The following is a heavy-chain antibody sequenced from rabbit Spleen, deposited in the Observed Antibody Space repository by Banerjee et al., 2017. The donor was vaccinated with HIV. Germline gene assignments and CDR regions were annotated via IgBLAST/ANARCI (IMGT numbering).Heavy chain of an antibody. V-gene: IGHV1S40*01. CDR2: IEGGNSAFS. Sequence: QSLEESGGGLVKPGASLTLTCTASGVSFSSNHYMCWVRQAPGKGLEWIACIEGGNSAFSYFASWAKGRFTISKTSSTTVTLQMTSLTAADTATYFCARDSGSSFSSYGMDLWGPGDPRHRL. CDR1: GVSFSSNHY. CDR3: ARDSGSSFSSYGMDL. D-gene: IGHD8-1*01. J-gene: IGHJ6*01.